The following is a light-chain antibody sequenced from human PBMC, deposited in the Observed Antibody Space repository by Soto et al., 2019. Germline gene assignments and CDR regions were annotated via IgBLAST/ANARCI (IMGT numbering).Light chain of an antibody. CDR2: DAS. Sequence: DIQMTQSPSSLSASVVDRVTITCRASQGFSNYLAWYQQKPGKVPKLLIYDASTLQSGVASRFSGSGAGTDFPLTSSSLQQEDVATYYGHIYNSATPVTFGVGTKVEIK. J-gene: IGKJ4*01. CDR3: HIYNSATPVT. V-gene: IGKV1-27*01. CDR1: QGFSNY.